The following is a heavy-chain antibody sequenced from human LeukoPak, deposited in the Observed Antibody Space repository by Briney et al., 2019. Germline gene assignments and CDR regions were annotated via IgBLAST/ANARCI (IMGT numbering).Heavy chain of an antibody. CDR3: ASVYDTSGYYFGY. D-gene: IGHD3-22*01. CDR1: GYTFTGYY. J-gene: IGHJ4*02. CDR2: INPKSGGP. Sequence: ASVKVSCKASGYTFTGYYMHWVRQAPGQGLEWMGWINPKSGGPNSAQKFQRRGTMTRDAYISTAYMELSGLRSDDTAVYYCASVYDTSGYYFGYWGQGTLVTVSS. V-gene: IGHV1-2*02.